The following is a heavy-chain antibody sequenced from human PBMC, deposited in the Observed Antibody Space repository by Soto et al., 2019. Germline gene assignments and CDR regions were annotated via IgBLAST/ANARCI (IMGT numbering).Heavy chain of an antibody. Sequence: EVQLAESGGGMVQPGGSLRLSCVASGFTFSSYGMHWVRQAPGKGLEYVSSISSNGGTTYYGNSVKGRFTISRDNSENTLYLQMGSLRAEDMAVYYCVRRVSGNYDYWGQGTLVTVSS. CDR3: VRRVSGNYDY. CDR1: GFTFSSYG. CDR2: ISSNGGTT. J-gene: IGHJ4*02. V-gene: IGHV3-64*01. D-gene: IGHD1-7*01.